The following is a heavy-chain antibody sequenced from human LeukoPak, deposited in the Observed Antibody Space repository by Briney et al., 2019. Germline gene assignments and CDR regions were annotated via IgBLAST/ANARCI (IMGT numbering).Heavy chain of an antibody. V-gene: IGHV4-4*07. D-gene: IGHD2-2*03. J-gene: IGHJ4*02. CDR1: GGSISSYY. Sequence: SETLSLTCTVSGGSISSYYWSWIRQPAGKGLEWIGRIYTSGSTNYNPSLKSRVTMSVDTSKNQFSLKLSSVTAADTAVYYCASGYCSSTSCYLSYWGQGTLVTVSS. CDR3: ASGYCSSTSCYLSY. CDR2: IYTSGST.